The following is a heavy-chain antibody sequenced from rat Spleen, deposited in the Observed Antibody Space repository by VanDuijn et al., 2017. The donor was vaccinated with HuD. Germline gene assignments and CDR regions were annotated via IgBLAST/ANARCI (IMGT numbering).Heavy chain of an antibody. V-gene: IGHV2-4*01. CDR2: IWSGGST. CDR1: GCSLTSDG. D-gene: IGHD1-1*01. J-gene: IGHJ1*01. Sequence: QVQLQETGPGRVQPSQTLSLTGTVSGCSLTSDGVSGVRQPPGKGLEWIGAIWSGGSTDYNSALKPRLSISRDTSKSQVFLKMNSLQTDDTGTYDCARHWDYSGEGYVDVWGPGAMVTVSS. CDR3: ARHWDYSGEGYVDV.